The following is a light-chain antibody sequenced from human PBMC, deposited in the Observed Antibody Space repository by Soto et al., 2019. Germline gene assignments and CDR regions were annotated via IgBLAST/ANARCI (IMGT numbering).Light chain of an antibody. CDR1: QSISEL. Sequence: DIQMTQSPSTLSASVGDRVTITCRASQSISELLAWYQQKPGRAPTLLIYKASTLESGVPSRFSGSGSGTEFPLTISSLQPDDFATYYCQQYDSYPLTFGQGTRLEIK. CDR2: KAS. J-gene: IGKJ5*01. CDR3: QQYDSYPLT. V-gene: IGKV1-5*03.